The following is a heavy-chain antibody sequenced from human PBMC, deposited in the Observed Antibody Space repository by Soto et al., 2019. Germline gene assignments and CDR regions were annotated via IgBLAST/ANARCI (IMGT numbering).Heavy chain of an antibody. V-gene: IGHV4-4*02. J-gene: IGHJ4*02. CDR3: ARHIGGPGTRGFYY. Sequence: QVQLQESGPGLVRPSGTLSLTCAVSGGSISDNNLWSWVRQPPGKGLEWIGEIYRSGTANYNPSLNSRVTISMDKSKNQISLPLDSVPAADSAVYYGARHIGGPGTRGFYYRGQGTMVTVAS. CDR2: IYRSGTA. D-gene: IGHD1-26*01. CDR1: GGSISDNNL.